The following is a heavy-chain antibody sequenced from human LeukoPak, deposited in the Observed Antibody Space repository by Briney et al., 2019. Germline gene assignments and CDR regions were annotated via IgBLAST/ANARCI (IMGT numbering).Heavy chain of an antibody. CDR1: GGSISSYF. Sequence: SETLSLTCTVSGGSISSYFWSWIRRPPGKGLEWIGYISYSGNTNYNPSLKSRVTMSVDTSKNQFSLTLSSVTAADTAVYYCSRHEGIAVAGTSFDYWGQGALVTVSS. CDR3: SRHEGIAVAGTSFDY. D-gene: IGHD6-19*01. CDR2: ISYSGNT. V-gene: IGHV4-59*08. J-gene: IGHJ4*02.